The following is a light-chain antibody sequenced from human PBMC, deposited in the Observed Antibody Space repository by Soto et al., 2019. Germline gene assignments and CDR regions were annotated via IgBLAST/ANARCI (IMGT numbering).Light chain of an antibody. CDR2: NAS. V-gene: IGKV3-15*01. J-gene: IGKJ1*01. Sequence: EIVMTQSPATLSVSPGERATLSCRASENVKFNLAWYQQRPGQAPRLLFYNASTRATAFPARFSGSGSGTDYILTISSLQSEDFAVYYCQQRYNWPGTFGQGTKVDIK. CDR3: QQRYNWPGT. CDR1: ENVKFN.